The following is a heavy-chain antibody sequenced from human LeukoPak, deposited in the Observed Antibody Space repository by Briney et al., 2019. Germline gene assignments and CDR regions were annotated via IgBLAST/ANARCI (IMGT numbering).Heavy chain of an antibody. D-gene: IGHD3-10*01. CDR3: ARGGVLVGSGSYYYYYYMDV. V-gene: IGHV4-59*01. J-gene: IGHJ6*03. CDR2: IYYRVTS. Sequence: PSETLSLTCTVSGDSISTYYWSWIRQPPGKGLEWIGYIYYRVTSDYNPSLKSRVTMSVDMSTRQISLKLSSVTAADTAVYYCARGGVLVGSGSYYYYYYMDVWGKGTTVTVSS. CDR1: GDSISTYY.